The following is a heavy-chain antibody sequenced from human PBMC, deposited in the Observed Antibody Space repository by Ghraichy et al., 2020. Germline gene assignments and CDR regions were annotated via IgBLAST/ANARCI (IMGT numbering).Heavy chain of an antibody. CDR2: IYYSGSI. D-gene: IGHD3-16*01. CDR1: GGSVSSGSYY. Sequence: SETPSLTCTVSGGSVSSGSYYWSWLRQPPGKGLEWIGHIYYSGSITYNPSLKSRVTISQDTSVNQFSLKLSSVTTADTAVYYCATDQGSRGLGLEYWGKGTLVIVSS. V-gene: IGHV4-61*01. J-gene: IGHJ4*02. CDR3: ATDQGSRGLGLEY.